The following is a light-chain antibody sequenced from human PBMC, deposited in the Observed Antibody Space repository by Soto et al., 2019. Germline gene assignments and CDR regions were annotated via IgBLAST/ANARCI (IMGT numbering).Light chain of an antibody. V-gene: IGLV2-11*01. CDR1: SSDVDGYNY. Sequence: QSALTQPRSVSGSTGQSVTISCTGTSSDVDGYNYVSWYQQHPGKAPKLMIYDVSKRPSGVPDRLSGSKSGNTASLTISGLQAEDEADYYCCSYAGSYTLFGGGTKLTVL. CDR2: DVS. CDR3: CSYAGSYTL. J-gene: IGLJ2*01.